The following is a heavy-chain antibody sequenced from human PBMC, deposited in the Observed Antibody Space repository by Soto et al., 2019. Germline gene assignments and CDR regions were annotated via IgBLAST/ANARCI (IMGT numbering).Heavy chain of an antibody. CDR2: ISYAGSNK. V-gene: IGHV3-30-3*01. D-gene: IGHD4-4*01. CDR1: GSTFSSYA. J-gene: IGHJ2*01. CDR3: ARPLWRDDYNWGYFDL. Sequence: PGGSLRLSCAASGSTFSSYAMHWVRQAPGKGLEWVAVISYAGSNKYYADSVKGRFTISRDNSKNTLYLQMNSLRTEDTAVYYCARPLWRDDYNWGYFDLWGRGTLVTVSS.